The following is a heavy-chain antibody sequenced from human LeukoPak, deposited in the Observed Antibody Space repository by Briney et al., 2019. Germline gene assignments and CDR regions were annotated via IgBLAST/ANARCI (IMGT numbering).Heavy chain of an antibody. Sequence: GASVKVSCKASGYTFTRYDINWVRRVTGQGLEWMGWMNPSSGNTGYAQNFQGRVAMTRSTSTTTAYMELSSLRSEDTAVYYCARGWDSNSGHDPFDYWGQGTLVTVSS. CDR1: GYTFTRYD. V-gene: IGHV1-8*01. D-gene: IGHD5-12*01. CDR3: ARGWDSNSGHDPFDY. J-gene: IGHJ4*02. CDR2: MNPSSGNT.